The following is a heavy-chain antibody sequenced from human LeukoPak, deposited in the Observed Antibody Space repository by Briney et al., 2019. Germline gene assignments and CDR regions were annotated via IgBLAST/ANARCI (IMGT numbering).Heavy chain of an antibody. Sequence: ASVKVSCKASGYTFTSYDINWVRQATGQGLEWMGWMNPNSGNTGYAQKFQGRVTMTRNTSISTAYMELSSLRSEDTAVYYCARGRLRNYYDSSGYEYWGQGTTVTVSS. D-gene: IGHD3-22*01. CDR2: MNPNSGNT. J-gene: IGHJ6*02. V-gene: IGHV1-8*01. CDR1: GYTFTSYD. CDR3: ARGRLRNYYDSSGYEY.